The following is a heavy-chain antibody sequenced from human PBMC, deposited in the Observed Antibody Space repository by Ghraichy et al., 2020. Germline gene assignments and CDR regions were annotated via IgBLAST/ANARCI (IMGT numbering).Heavy chain of an antibody. D-gene: IGHD3-22*01. CDR2: IKHDESEK. J-gene: IGHJ4*02. Sequence: GGSLRLSCAASGFTFSDYWLSWVRQPPGKGLEWVANIKHDESEKYYVDSVKGRFTVSRDNAKNSLYLQMTSLRAEDTAVYYCARGHYDNSGFFDYWGQGTLVTVSS. V-gene: IGHV3-7*03. CDR1: GFTFSDYW. CDR3: ARGHYDNSGFFDY.